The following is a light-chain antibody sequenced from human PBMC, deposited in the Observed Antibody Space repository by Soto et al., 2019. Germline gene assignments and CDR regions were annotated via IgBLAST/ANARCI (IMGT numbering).Light chain of an antibody. CDR3: AAWDDSLNGEEGYV. V-gene: IGLV1-44*01. CDR2: SSS. Sequence: QSVLTQPPSASGTPGQRVTISCSGSSSNIGGNAVNWYQQLPGTAPKVLIYSSSHRPSGVPDRFSGSKSGTSASLAISGLQSEDEADYYCAAWDDSLNGEEGYVFGTGTKV. J-gene: IGLJ1*01. CDR1: SSNIGGNA.